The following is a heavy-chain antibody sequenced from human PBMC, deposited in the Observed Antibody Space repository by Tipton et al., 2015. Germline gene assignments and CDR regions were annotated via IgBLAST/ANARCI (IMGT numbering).Heavy chain of an antibody. D-gene: IGHD4-17*01. CDR1: GVSISGTSYY. Sequence: GLVKPSETLSLTCTVSGVSISGTSYYWGWIRQPPGKGLEWIGSIYYSGDMYYNPSLKSRVAMSVDTSNNHFSLRLTSLTASDTAVYYCASLLLSGDYVHGLGYWGRGTLVTVSS. J-gene: IGHJ4*02. CDR2: IYYSGDM. V-gene: IGHV4-39*02. CDR3: ASLLLSGDYVHGLGY.